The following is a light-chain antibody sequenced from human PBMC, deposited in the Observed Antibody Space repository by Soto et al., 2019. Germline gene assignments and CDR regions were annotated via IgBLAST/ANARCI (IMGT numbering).Light chain of an antibody. CDR2: GAS. CDR3: QQYGSSSTWT. CDR1: QSVSSTY. Sequence: EIVLTQSPGTLSLSPGERATLSCRASQSVSSTYLAWYQHKPGQPPTLLIYGASSRVTGIPDRFSGSGSGTDFTLTISRLAPEDFAVYYCQQYGSSSTWTFGQGTKVEIK. J-gene: IGKJ1*01. V-gene: IGKV3-20*01.